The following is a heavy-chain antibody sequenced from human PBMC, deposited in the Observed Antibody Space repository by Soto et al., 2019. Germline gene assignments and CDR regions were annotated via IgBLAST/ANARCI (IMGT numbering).Heavy chain of an antibody. CDR2: IYYSGNT. Sequence: SETLSLTCTVSGGTISSGHYYWSWIRQHPGKGLEWIGYIYYSGNTYYSPSLKSRVSISVDTSNKEFSLKLRSVTAADTAVYYCARDRYSNSNYYYYGMDVWGQGTTVTVSS. D-gene: IGHD6-6*01. V-gene: IGHV4-31*03. CDR1: GGTISSGHYY. J-gene: IGHJ6*02. CDR3: ARDRYSNSNYYYYGMDV.